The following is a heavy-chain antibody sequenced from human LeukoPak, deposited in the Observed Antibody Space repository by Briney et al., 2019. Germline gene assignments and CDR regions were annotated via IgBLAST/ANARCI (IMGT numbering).Heavy chain of an antibody. CDR2: IIPILGTA. CDR3: ARGEVLYMDV. CDR1: GGTFSSYA. V-gene: IGHV1-69*13. J-gene: IGHJ6*03. Sequence: VASVKVSCKASGGTFSSYAISWVRQAPGQGLEWMGGIIPILGTANYAQKFQGRVTITADESTSTAYMELSSLRSEDTAVYYCARGEVLYMDVWGKGTTVTVS.